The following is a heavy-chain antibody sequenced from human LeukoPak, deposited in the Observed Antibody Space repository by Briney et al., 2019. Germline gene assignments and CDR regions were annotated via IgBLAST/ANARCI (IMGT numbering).Heavy chain of an antibody. Sequence: GGSLRLSCAASGFTFSSYSMNWVRQAPGKGLEWVSSISSSSSYIYYAGSVKGRFTISRDNAKNSLYLQMNSLRAEDTAVYYCARDLGEDSSSWYMGAFDIWGQGTMVTVSS. D-gene: IGHD6-13*01. CDR2: ISSSSSYI. CDR3: ARDLGEDSSSWYMGAFDI. V-gene: IGHV3-21*01. J-gene: IGHJ3*02. CDR1: GFTFSSYS.